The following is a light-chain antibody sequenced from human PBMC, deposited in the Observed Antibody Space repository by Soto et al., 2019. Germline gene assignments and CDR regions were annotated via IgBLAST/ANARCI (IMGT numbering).Light chain of an antibody. Sequence: QSALTQPASVSGSPGQSITISCTGTSSDVGGYNYVSWYQQHPGKAPKLMIYDVSNRPSGVSNRFSGSKSGNTASLTISGLQAEDEAYYYCSSYTSSSTYDFGTGTQLTVL. J-gene: IGLJ1*01. V-gene: IGLV2-14*01. CDR3: SSYTSSSTYD. CDR1: SSDVGGYNY. CDR2: DVS.